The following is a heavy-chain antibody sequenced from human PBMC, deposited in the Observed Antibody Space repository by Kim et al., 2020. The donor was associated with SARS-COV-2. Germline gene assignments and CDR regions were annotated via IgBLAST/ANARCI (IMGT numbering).Heavy chain of an antibody. D-gene: IGHD3-10*01. V-gene: IGHV3-13*01. CDR3: ARRMVRGVGLDI. Sequence: YYPGSVKGRFTISREDAKNSLYLQMNSLRAGDTAVYYCARRMVRGVGLDIWGQGTMVTVSS. J-gene: IGHJ3*02.